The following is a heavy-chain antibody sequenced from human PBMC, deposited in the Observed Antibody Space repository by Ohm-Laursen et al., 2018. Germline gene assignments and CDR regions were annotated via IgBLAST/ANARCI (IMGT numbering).Heavy chain of an antibody. Sequence: SQTLSLTCTVSGGSISSGGYYWSWIRQHPGKGLEWIGEINHSGSTNYNPSLKSRVTISVDTSKNQFSLKLSSVTAADTAVYYCARDHSSGWYEFAPNWFDPWGQGTLVTVSS. V-gene: IGHV4-31*03. J-gene: IGHJ5*02. CDR1: GGSISSGGYY. CDR2: INHSGST. CDR3: ARDHSSGWYEFAPNWFDP. D-gene: IGHD6-19*01.